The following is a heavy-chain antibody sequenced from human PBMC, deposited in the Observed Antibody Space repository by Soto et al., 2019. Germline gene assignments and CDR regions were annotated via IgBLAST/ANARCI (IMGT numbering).Heavy chain of an antibody. J-gene: IGHJ4*02. CDR2: IIPVLGVE. Sequence: QVQLVQSGAEVKNRGSSVKVSCKASGDTFSRSTISWVRQAPGQRLEWMGRIIPVLGVENHAQNFQGRVTLTADKSTSTAYLALSSLKSEDTAIYYCASSTAGVYVFHDWGQGTLVTVSS. CDR1: GDTFSRST. V-gene: IGHV1-69*02. D-gene: IGHD2-8*01. CDR3: ASSTAGVYVFHD.